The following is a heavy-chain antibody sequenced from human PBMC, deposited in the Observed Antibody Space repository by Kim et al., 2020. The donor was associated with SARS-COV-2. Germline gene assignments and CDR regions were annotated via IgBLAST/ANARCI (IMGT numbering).Heavy chain of an antibody. V-gene: IGHV4-34*01. CDR3: ARSRIGRKGYGMDV. Sequence: NPSLKSRVTISVDTSKNQFSLKLSSVTAADTAVYYCARSRIGRKGYGMDVWGQGTTVTVSS. J-gene: IGHJ6*02. D-gene: IGHD2-15*01.